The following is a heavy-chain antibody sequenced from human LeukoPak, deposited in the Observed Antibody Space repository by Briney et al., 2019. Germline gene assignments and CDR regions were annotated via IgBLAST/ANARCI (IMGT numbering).Heavy chain of an antibody. CDR3: ARDEYSSSSDGFDS. CDR1: GFTFSSYE. CDR2: ISSSSTYI. Sequence: PGGSLRLSCAASGFTFSSYEMNWVRQAPGKGLEWVSSISSSSTYIYYADSVKGRFTVSRDNARNLVYLQMNSLRAEDTAVYYCARDEYSSSSDGFDSWGQGTLVTVSS. D-gene: IGHD6-6*01. V-gene: IGHV3-21*01. J-gene: IGHJ4*02.